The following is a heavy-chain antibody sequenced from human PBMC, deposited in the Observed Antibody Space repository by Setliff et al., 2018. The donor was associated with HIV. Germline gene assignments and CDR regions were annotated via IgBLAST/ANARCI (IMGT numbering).Heavy chain of an antibody. V-gene: IGHV1-3*04. CDR1: GYTFSEYA. Sequence: GASVKVSCKSSGYTFSEYAIHWVRQAPGQRLEWMGRIDTDKGYIEYSPKLQGRVTITKDTSANTAYMELRGLRSEDTAVYYCARWCAAAGCYPAIYHFDSWGQGTLVTVSS. CDR2: IDTDKGYI. CDR3: ARWCAAAGCYPAIYHFDS. J-gene: IGHJ4*02. D-gene: IGHD2-2*01.